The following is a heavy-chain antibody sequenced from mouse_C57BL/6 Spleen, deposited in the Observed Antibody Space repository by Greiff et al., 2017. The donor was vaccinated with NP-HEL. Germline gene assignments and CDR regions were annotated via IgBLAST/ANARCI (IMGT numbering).Heavy chain of an antibody. J-gene: IGHJ2*01. Sequence: VKLQQSVAELVRPGASVKLSCPASGFTIKNTSMPWVTQSPAPGLAWIGRIDPALGTTNYAPQLQGKATITADTSSNTAYLQLSSLTSEDTAIYYCARYYDYDDYFDDWGQGTTLTVAS. CDR2: IDPALGTT. V-gene: IGHV14-3*01. D-gene: IGHD2-4*01. CDR3: ARYYDYDDYFDD. CDR1: GFTIKNTS.